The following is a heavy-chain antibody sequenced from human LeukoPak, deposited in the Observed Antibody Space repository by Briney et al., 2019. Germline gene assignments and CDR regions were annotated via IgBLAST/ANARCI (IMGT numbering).Heavy chain of an antibody. D-gene: IGHD4-23*01. J-gene: IGHJ3*01. CDR1: GFTFSSYG. Sequence: GGSLRLSCAASGFTFSSYGMHWVRQAPGKGLEWVAVVWYDGSNKYYADSVEGRFTISRDSSKNTLYLQMNSLRAEDTAVYYCARHDYHSNSDAFDVWGQGTMVTVSS. V-gene: IGHV3-33*01. CDR3: ARHDYHSNSDAFDV. CDR2: VWYDGSNK.